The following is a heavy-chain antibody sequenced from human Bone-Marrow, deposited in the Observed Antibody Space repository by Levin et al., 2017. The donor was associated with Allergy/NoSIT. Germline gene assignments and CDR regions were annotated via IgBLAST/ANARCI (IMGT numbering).Heavy chain of an antibody. CDR2: ILASTNNT. J-gene: IGHJ6*02. CDR1: SSTFTAYG. CDR3: ARVVLNPYYYYYALDV. V-gene: IGHV1-18*01. Sequence: PGESLKISCKASSSTFTAYGISWVRQAPGQGLEWMGWILASTNNTHFAQKFQGRLTMTTDTSTSTGYMELRSLRSDDTAVYYCARVVLNPYYYYYALDVWGQGTTVTVSS.